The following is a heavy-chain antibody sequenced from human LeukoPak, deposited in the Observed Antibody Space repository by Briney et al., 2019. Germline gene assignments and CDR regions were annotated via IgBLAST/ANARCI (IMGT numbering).Heavy chain of an antibody. J-gene: IGHJ4*02. CDR1: GGSISSSYW. CDR3: ARVQGDSEY. CDR2: IYHSGST. D-gene: IGHD2-21*02. Sequence: SGTLSLTCAVSGGSISSSYWWTWVRQPPGKGLEWIGEIYHSGSTNYNPSLKSRVTISVNKSNNQFSLKLSSVTAADTAVYYCARVQGDSEYWGQGTLVTVSS. V-gene: IGHV4-4*02.